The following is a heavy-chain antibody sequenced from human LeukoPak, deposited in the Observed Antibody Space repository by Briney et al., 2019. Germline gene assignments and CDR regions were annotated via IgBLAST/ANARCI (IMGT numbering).Heavy chain of an antibody. D-gene: IGHD3-22*01. CDR3: AKSSYYDSSGYYESRPFDY. CDR2: IIGSGGNT. Sequence: GGSLRLSCAASGFTFSSYVMSWVRQAPGKGLEWVSDIIGSGGNTYYADSVKGRFTISRDNSKNTLYLQMNSLRAEDTALYYCAKSSYYDSSGYYESRPFDYWGQGTLVTVSS. J-gene: IGHJ4*02. V-gene: IGHV3-23*01. CDR1: GFTFSSYV.